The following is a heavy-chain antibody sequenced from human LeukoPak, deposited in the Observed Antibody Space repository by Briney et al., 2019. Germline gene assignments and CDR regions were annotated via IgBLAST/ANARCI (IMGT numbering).Heavy chain of an antibody. CDR3: ARENTYSESYLTHFDY. V-gene: IGHV3-21*01. Sequence: GGSLRLSCAVSGLTFNKAWMSWVRQAPGKGLEWVSSISSSSSYIYYADSLKGRFTISRDNAKNSLYLQMNKLRAEDTAVYYCARENTYSESYLTHFDYWGQGTLVTVSS. CDR2: ISSSSSYI. CDR1: GLTFNKAW. J-gene: IGHJ4*02. D-gene: IGHD1-26*01.